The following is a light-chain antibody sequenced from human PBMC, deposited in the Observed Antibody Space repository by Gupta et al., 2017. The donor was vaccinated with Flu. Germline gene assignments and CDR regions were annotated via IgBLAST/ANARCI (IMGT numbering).Light chain of an antibody. J-gene: IGLJ3*02. Sequence: STGQTHSSTCSGDSLGEKYAHWKQQKPGQSHLLVIFKDIKRPSWCPEGFSASNSGNTATLTISGTHDRDEADYCCQAGDGNTEVFGGGTKLTVL. CDR1: SLGEKY. V-gene: IGLV3-1*01. CDR2: KDI. CDR3: QAGDGNTEV.